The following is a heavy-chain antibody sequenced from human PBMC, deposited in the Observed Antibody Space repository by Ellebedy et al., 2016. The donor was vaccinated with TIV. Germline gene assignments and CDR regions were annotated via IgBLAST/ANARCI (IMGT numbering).Heavy chain of an antibody. D-gene: IGHD3-10*01. CDR3: AKNAPYGTGWFGNLDY. J-gene: IGHJ4*02. V-gene: IGHV3-23*01. Sequence: GESLKISCATSGFAFSGFAMTWVRQAPGKGLEWVSSIRGSGGATSSADSVKGRFTISRDNSKNTLFLQMNSLRAEDTALYYCAKNAPYGTGWFGNLDYWGQGSLVTVSS. CDR1: GFAFSGFA. CDR2: IRGSGGAT.